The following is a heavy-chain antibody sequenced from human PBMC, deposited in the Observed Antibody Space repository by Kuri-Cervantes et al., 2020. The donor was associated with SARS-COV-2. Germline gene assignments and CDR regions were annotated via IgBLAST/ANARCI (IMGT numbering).Heavy chain of an antibody. Sequence: ASVKVSCKASGYTFTSYDINWVRQATGRGLEWMGWMNPNSGNTGYAQKFQGRVTITRNTSISTAYMELSSLRSEDTAVYYCARAHAYDFWSGYSHWYFDLWGCGTLVTDSS. D-gene: IGHD3-3*01. J-gene: IGHJ2*01. CDR3: ARAHAYDFWSGYSHWYFDL. CDR1: GYTFTSYD. V-gene: IGHV1-8*03. CDR2: MNPNSGNT.